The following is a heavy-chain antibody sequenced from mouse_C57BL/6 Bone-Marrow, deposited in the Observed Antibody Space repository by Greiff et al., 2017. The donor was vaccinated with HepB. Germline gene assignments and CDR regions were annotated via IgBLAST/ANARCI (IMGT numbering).Heavy chain of an antibody. V-gene: IGHV1-72*01. CDR2: IDPNSGGT. Sequence: QVQLQQPGAELVKPGASVKLSCKASGYTFTSYWMHWVKQRPGRGLEWIGRIDPNSGGTKYNEKFKSKATLTVDNPSSTAYMQRSSLTSEDSAVYDCARDYGSSWGDWGQGTTLTVSS. CDR1: GYTFTSYW. J-gene: IGHJ2*01. CDR3: ARDYGSSWGD. D-gene: IGHD1-1*01.